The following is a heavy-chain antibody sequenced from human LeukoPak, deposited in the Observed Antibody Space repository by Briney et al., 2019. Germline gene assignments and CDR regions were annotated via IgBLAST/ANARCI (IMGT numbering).Heavy chain of an antibody. D-gene: IGHD1-26*01. V-gene: IGHV1-24*01. J-gene: IGHJ5*01. CDR3: ATEKDLLLDS. Sequence: ASVKVSCKVSGYSLSDLSTHWVRQAPGQGLEWTGGFDPGDDETIYAQKFQGRVTMTEDTSTDTAYLELSSLRSEDTAVYFCATEKDLLLDSWGQGTPVTVSS. CDR2: FDPGDDET. CDR1: GYSLSDLS.